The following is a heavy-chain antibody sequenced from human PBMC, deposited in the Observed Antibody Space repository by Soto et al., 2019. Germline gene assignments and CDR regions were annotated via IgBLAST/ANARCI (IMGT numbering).Heavy chain of an antibody. CDR3: AVVRYGAYVIFDP. D-gene: IGHD1-26*01. CDR1: GFSLSNNGEG. CDR2: IYWDDDK. V-gene: IGHV2-5*02. Sequence: QITLKESGPPLVKPTQTLTLTCTISGFSLSNNGEGVGWIRQPQGKALECLALIYWDDDKLYSPSLKSRLSITRDSSKNNVVLTMTDMDPVDTATYHSAVVRYGAYVIFDPWGQGTLFIVSS. J-gene: IGHJ5*02.